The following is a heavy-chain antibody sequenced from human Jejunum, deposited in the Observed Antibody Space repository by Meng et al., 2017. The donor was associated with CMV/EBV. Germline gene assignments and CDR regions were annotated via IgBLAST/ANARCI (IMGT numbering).Heavy chain of an antibody. CDR2: ISSDGTGT. CDR3: TRAHYGDYPNWYFDL. D-gene: IGHD4-17*01. CDR1: GFTFSTSS. Sequence: SGFTFSTSSMTWVRQAPGKGLVWVSRISSDGTGTHFADSVKGRFTISRDNAKNTLYLQMNGLRAEDTAMYYCTRAHYGDYPNWYFDLWGRGTLVTVSS. V-gene: IGHV3-74*01. J-gene: IGHJ2*01.